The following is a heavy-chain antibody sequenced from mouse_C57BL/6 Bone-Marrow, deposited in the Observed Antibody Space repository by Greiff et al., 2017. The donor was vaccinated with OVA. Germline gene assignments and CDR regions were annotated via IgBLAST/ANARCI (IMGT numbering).Heavy chain of an antibody. V-gene: IGHV5-17*01. CDR2: ISSGSSTL. Sequence: EVKVVESGGGLVKPGGSLKLSCAASGFTFSDYGMHWVRQAPETGLEWVAYISSGSSTLYYAATVKGRFTSTRDNAKNTLLLRMTSVRAEDTAMYYCARDDPDYWGQGTTLTVSS. CDR1: GFTFSDYG. J-gene: IGHJ2*01. CDR3: ARDDPDY.